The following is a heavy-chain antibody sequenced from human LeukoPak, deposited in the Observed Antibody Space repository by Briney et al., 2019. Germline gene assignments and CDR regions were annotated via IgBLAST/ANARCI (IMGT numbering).Heavy chain of an antibody. CDR3: ARAVGTIFGVVSYYYYYMDV. D-gene: IGHD3-3*01. CDR1: GGSISSGSYY. J-gene: IGHJ6*03. Sequence: SQTLSLTCTVSGGSISSGSYYWSWIRQPAGKGLEWIGRIYTSGGTNYNPSLKSRVTISVDTSKNQFSLKLSSVTAADTAVYYCARAVGTIFGVVSYYYYYMDVWGKGTTVTVSS. CDR2: IYTSGGT. V-gene: IGHV4-61*02.